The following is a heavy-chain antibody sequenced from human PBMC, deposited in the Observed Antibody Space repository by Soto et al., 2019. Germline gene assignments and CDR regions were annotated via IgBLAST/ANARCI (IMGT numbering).Heavy chain of an antibody. CDR3: AKDHCSSTSCSLYYYGMDV. J-gene: IGHJ6*02. D-gene: IGHD2-2*01. CDR1: GFTFSSYA. V-gene: IGHV3-23*01. Sequence: GGSLRLSCAASGFTFSSYAMSWVRQAPGKGLEWVSAISGSGGSTYYADSVKGRFTISRDNSKNTLYLQMNSLRAEDTAVYYCAKDHCSSTSCSLYYYGMDVWGQGTTVTVSS. CDR2: ISGSGGST.